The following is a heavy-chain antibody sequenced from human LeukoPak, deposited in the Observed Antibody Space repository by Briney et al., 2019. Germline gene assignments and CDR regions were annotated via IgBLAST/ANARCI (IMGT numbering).Heavy chain of an antibody. CDR2: ISTSSIYI. CDR1: GFTFSRHS. Sequence: PGGSLRLSCAASGFTFSRHSMNWVRQAPGKGLEWVSSISTSSIYIYYADSLKGRFTISRDNAKNSLYLQMNSLRAEDTAVYYCARALGYCTYGLCYGGPLPPNFDYWGQGILVTVSS. V-gene: IGHV3-21*01. CDR3: ARALGYCTYGLCYGGPLPPNFDY. J-gene: IGHJ4*02. D-gene: IGHD2-8*01.